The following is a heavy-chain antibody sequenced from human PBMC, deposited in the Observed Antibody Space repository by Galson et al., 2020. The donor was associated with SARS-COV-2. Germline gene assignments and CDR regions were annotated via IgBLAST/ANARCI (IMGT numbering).Heavy chain of an antibody. D-gene: IGHD2-2*01. CDR1: GYTLTELS. CDR3: ATSPPSVVVPAARGTPWLDR. V-gene: IGHV1-24*01. J-gene: IGHJ5*02. Sequence: ASVKVSCKVSGYTLTELSMHWVRQAPGKGLEWMGGFDPEDGETIYAQKFQGRVTMTEDTSTDTAYMELSSLRSEDTAVYDCATSPPSVVVPAARGTPWLDRWGQGTLVNGSS. CDR2: FDPEDGET.